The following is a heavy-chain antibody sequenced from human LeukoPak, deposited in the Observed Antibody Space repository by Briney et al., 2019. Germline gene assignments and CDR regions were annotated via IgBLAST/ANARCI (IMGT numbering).Heavy chain of an antibody. Sequence: PGGSLRLSCAASGFTFSTYGMHWVRQAPGRGLEWVAVIWSDGSNKYNADSVRGRFTISRDNSKNTLYLEMNSLRDEDTAVYYCAKASGRYCSSTRCQAPLDYWGQGTLVTVSS. CDR1: GFTFSTYG. D-gene: IGHD2-2*01. CDR3: AKASGRYCSSTRCQAPLDY. J-gene: IGHJ4*02. V-gene: IGHV3-33*06. CDR2: IWSDGSNK.